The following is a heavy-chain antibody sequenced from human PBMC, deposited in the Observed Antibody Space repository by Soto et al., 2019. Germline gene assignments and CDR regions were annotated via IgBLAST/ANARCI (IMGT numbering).Heavy chain of an antibody. CDR2: VYSSGST. J-gene: IGHJ4*02. CDR3: ARDHPHSYGVYYFDY. Sequence: SATLSLTCTVSGGSIRNYYWSWIRQPPGKGLEWIGYVYSSGSTHYNPSLQSRVTISADTSKNQVSLKVNSVTAADTAVYYCARDHPHSYGVYYFDYWGQGTPVTVSS. CDR1: GGSIRNYY. V-gene: IGHV4-59*01. D-gene: IGHD5-18*01.